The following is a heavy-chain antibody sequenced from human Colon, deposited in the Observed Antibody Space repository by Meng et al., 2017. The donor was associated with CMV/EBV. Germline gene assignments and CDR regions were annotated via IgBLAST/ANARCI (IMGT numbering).Heavy chain of an antibody. CDR3: ARLRLITMVRGARDYYYGMDV. J-gene: IGHJ6*02. CDR2: INHSGST. Sequence: SETLSLTCTVSGGSISSYYWSWIRQPAGKGLEWIGEINHSGSTNYNPSLKSRVTISVDTSKNQFSLKLSSVTAADTAVYYCARLRLITMVRGARDYYYGMDVWGQGTTVTVSS. V-gene: IGHV4-34*01. CDR1: GGSISSYY. D-gene: IGHD3-10*01.